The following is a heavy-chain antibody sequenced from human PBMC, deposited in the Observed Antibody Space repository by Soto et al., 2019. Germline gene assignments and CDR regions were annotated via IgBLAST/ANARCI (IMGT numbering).Heavy chain of an antibody. CDR2: IIPIFGTA. Sequence: SVKFSCKASGGTFSSYAISWVRQAPGQGLEWMGGIIPIFGTANYAQKFQGRVTITADKSTSTAYMELSSLRSEDTAVYYCASYRYYYDSSGYYDYWGQGTLVTVSS. D-gene: IGHD3-22*01. J-gene: IGHJ4*02. V-gene: IGHV1-69*06. CDR1: GGTFSSYA. CDR3: ASYRYYYDSSGYYDY.